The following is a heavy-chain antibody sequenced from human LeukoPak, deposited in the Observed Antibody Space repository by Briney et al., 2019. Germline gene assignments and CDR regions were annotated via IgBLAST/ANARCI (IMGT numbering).Heavy chain of an antibody. CDR2: IYSGGST. D-gene: IGHD6-13*01. J-gene: IGHJ4*02. CDR3: AREQQVGLFDY. Sequence: PGGSLRLSCAASGFTASSNYMSWVRQAPGKGLEWVSVIYSGGSTYYADSVKGRFTISRDNSKNTLYLQMNSLRAEDTAVYYCAREQQVGLFDYWGQGTLVTVSS. CDR1: GFTASSNY. V-gene: IGHV3-66*01.